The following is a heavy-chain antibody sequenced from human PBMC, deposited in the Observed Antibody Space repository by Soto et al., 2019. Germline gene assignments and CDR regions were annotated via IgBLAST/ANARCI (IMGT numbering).Heavy chain of an antibody. V-gene: IGHV1-69*13. CDR2: IIPIFGTA. CDR3: ARHVADWRYNCFDY. J-gene: IGHJ4*02. Sequence: SVKVSCKASGGTFSSYAISWVRQAPGQGLEWMGGIIPIFGTANYAQKFQGRVTITADESTSTAYMELSSLRSEDTAVYYCARHVADWRYNCFDYWGQGTLVTVS. D-gene: IGHD1-20*01. CDR1: GGTFSSYA.